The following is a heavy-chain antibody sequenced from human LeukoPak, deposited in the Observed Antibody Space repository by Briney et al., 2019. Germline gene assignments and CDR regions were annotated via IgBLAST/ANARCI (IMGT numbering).Heavy chain of an antibody. J-gene: IGHJ4*02. CDR1: GVTFSSYW. CDR2: IKQDGSEK. D-gene: IGHD6-13*01. Sequence: GGSLRLSCAASGVTFSSYWMSWVRQAPGMGLEWVANIKQDGSEKYYVDSVKGRFTISRDNAKNSLYLQMNSLRAEDTAVYYCARGTYSSSRTYWGQGTLVTVSS. V-gene: IGHV3-7*01. CDR3: ARGTYSSSRTY.